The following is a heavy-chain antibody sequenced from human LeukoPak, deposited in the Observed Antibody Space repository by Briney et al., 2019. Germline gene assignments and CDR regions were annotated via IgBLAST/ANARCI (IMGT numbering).Heavy chain of an antibody. CDR3: ARVKGTAAGVPDY. CDR2: IYYSGST. Sequence: PSETLSLTCTASGGSISSGGYYWSWIRQHPGKGLEWIGYIYYSGSTYYNPSLKSRVTISVDTSKNQVSLKLNSVTAADTAVYYCARVKGTAAGVPDYWGQGTLVTVSS. CDR1: GGSISSGGYY. V-gene: IGHV4-31*03. J-gene: IGHJ4*02. D-gene: IGHD6-13*01.